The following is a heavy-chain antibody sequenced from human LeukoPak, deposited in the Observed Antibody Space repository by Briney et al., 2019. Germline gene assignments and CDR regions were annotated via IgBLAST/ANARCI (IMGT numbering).Heavy chain of an antibody. V-gene: IGHV1-24*01. J-gene: IGHJ4*02. CDR3: ATGLACYELEDY. CDR1: GYTLTELS. CDR2: FDPEDGET. Sequence: ASVKVSCKVSGYTLTELSMHWVRQAPGKGLEWMGGFDPEDGETIYAQKFQGRVTMTEDTSTDTAYMELSSLRSEDTAVYYCATGLACYELEDYWGEGRMVRVSS. D-gene: IGHD2-2*01.